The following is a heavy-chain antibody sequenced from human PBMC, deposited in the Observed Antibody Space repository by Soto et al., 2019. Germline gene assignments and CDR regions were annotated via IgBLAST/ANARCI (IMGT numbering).Heavy chain of an antibody. V-gene: IGHV1-3*01. CDR3: TTGSRLVVVGFVN. CDR2: INAGNGNT. CDR1: GYTFTSYA. J-gene: IGHJ4*02. Sequence: ASVKVSCKASGYTFTSYAVHWVRQAPGQRLAWMGWINAGNGNTKYSQKFQGRVTMTRDTSTSTVYMELNSLKTEDTAVYYCTTGSRLVVVGFVNWGQGTLVTVSS. D-gene: IGHD3-22*01.